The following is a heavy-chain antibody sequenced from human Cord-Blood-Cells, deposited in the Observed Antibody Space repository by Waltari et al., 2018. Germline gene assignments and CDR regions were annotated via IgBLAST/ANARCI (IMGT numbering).Heavy chain of an antibody. Sequence: QVQLQESGPGLVKPSETLSLTCTVPGGSISRYYWSWIRQPPGKGLEWIGYIYYSGSTNYNPSLKSRVTISVDTSKNQFSLKLSSVTAADTAVYYCARGDVGYSYGYFDYWGQGTLVTVSS. J-gene: IGHJ4*02. CDR3: ARGDVGYSYGYFDY. CDR1: GGSISRYY. D-gene: IGHD5-18*01. V-gene: IGHV4-59*01. CDR2: IYYSGST.